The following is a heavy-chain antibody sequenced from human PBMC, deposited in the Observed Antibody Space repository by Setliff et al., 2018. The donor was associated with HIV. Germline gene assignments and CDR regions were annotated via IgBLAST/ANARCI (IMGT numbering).Heavy chain of an antibody. CDR1: PLTFTKYA. CDR2: ISNNGNVK. CDR3: ARDRASFGYYERLDY. D-gene: IGHD3-3*01. J-gene: IGHJ4*02. V-gene: IGHV3-30*04. Sequence: PGGSLRLSCAGSPLTFTKYAMHWVRQAPGQGLEWVAAISNNGNVKYYADSVKGRVTISRDNAQNSVYLQMNSLRAEDTAVYYCARDRASFGYYERLDYWGRGTLVTVSS.